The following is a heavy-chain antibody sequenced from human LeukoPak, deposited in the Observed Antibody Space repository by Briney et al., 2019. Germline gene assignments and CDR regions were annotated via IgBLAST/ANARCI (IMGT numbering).Heavy chain of an antibody. Sequence: PLASVKVSCKASVGTFSSYAISWVRQAPGQGLEWMGRIIPIFGTANYAQKFQGRVTITTDESTSTAYMELSSLRSEDTAVYYCARGIEMATIHRGDYWGQGTLVTVSS. V-gene: IGHV1-69*05. J-gene: IGHJ4*02. CDR3: ARGIEMATIHRGDY. D-gene: IGHD5-24*01. CDR2: IIPIFGTA. CDR1: VGTFSSYA.